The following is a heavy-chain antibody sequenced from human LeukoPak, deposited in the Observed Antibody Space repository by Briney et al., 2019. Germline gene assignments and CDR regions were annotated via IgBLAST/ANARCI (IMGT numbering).Heavy chain of an antibody. V-gene: IGHV3-30*03. CDR3: ARDTRGSYNYYYYMDV. CDR2: ISYDGSDR. CDR1: GFTFSSYS. J-gene: IGHJ6*03. Sequence: PGGSLRLSCAASGFTFSSYSMNWVRQAPGKGLEWVAVISYDGSDRYYADSVKGRFTISRDNSKNTLFLQMNSLRGEDTAVYYCARDTRGSYNYYYYMDVWGKGTTVTVSS. D-gene: IGHD1-26*01.